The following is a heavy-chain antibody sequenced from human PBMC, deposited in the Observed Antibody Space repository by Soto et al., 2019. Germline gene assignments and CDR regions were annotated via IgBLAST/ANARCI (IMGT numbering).Heavy chain of an antibody. CDR2: INAGNGNT. CDR1: GYTFTSYA. D-gene: IGHD2-8*01. V-gene: IGHV1-3*01. Sequence: GASVKVSCKASGYTFTSYAMHWVRQAPGQRLEWMGWINAGNGNTKYSQKFQGRVTITRDTSASTAYMELSSLRSEDTAVYYCARGRGYIGMVYADFDYWGQGTLVTGSS. CDR3: ARGRGYIGMVYADFDY. J-gene: IGHJ4*02.